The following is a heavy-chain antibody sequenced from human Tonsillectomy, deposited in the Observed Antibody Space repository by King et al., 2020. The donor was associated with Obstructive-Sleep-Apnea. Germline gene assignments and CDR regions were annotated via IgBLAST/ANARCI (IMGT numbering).Heavy chain of an antibody. CDR1: GFTFSIYA. V-gene: IGHV3-23*04. Sequence: VQLVEYGGGLVQPGGSLRLSCEASGFTFSIYAMSWVRQAPGKWLEWVSGIRYSGDSTYYADSVKGRFTISRDNAKNTLYVQMTSPGAEDTAVYYCANLPNPDYWGQGTLLTVSS. J-gene: IGHJ4*02. CDR2: IRYSGDST. CDR3: ANLPNPDY.